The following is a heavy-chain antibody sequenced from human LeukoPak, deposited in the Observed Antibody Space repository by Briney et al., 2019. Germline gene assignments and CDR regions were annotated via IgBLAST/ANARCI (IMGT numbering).Heavy chain of an antibody. CDR1: GFPFIEYS. CDR3: ARDHNYAFDN. D-gene: IGHD1-1*01. J-gene: IGHJ4*02. V-gene: IGHV3-48*01. CDR2: IGIDSGNT. Sequence: GGSLRLSCTAFGFPFIEYSMNWVRQAPGKGLEWISYIGIDSGNTKYADSVRGRFTISADKAKNSLHLQMNSLRVEDTAVYYCARDHNYAFDNWGQGTLVSAAS.